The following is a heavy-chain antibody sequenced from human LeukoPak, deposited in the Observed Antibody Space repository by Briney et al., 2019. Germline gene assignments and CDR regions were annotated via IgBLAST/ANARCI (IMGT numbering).Heavy chain of an antibody. CDR3: ARVPMGGGFDP. D-gene: IGHD3-10*01. Sequence: SETLSLTCTVSGDSINNFSWSWIRQPAGKGLEWIGRVYSSGTTDYNPSLKSRVSMSVDRSSNQFSLRLSSITAADTALYYCARVPMGGGFDPWGQGTLVTVSS. V-gene: IGHV4-4*07. J-gene: IGHJ5*02. CDR2: VYSSGTT. CDR1: GDSINNFS.